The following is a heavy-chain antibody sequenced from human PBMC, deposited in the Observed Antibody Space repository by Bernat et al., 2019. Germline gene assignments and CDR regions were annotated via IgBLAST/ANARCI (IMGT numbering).Heavy chain of an antibody. CDR3: ARETLYGDYGGFDY. J-gene: IGHJ4*02. CDR1: GFTFSSYA. Sequence: QVQLVESGGGVVQPGRSLRLSCAASGFTFSSYAMHWVRQAPGKGLEWVAVISYDGSNKYYADSVKGRFTISRDNSKNTLYLQMNSLRAEDTAVYYCARETLYGDYGGFDYWGQGTLVTVSS. V-gene: IGHV3-30*01. CDR2: ISYDGSNK. D-gene: IGHD4-17*01.